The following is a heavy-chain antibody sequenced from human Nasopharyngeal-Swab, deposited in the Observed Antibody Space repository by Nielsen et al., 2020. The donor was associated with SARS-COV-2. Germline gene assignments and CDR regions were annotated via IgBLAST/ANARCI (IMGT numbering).Heavy chain of an antibody. D-gene: IGHD6-13*01. V-gene: IGHV4-34*01. Sequence: SETLSLTCAVSGGSFSGYYWSWIRQHPGTGLEWIGEINHSGSTNYNPSLKSRVTISVDTSKNQFSLKLSSVTAADTTVYYCARGLYSSSRYAAFYAYWGQGTLVTVSS. CDR2: INHSGST. CDR1: GGSFSGYY. CDR3: ARGLYSSSRYAAFYAY. J-gene: IGHJ4*02.